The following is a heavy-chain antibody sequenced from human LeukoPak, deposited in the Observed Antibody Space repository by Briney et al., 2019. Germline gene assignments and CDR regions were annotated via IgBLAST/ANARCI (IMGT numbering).Heavy chain of an antibody. CDR1: GYTFTGYY. CDR3: ARSRAATDY. Sequence: ASVKVSFKASGYTFTGYYMHWVRQAPGQGLDWMGWINPNSGGTNYAQKFQGRVTMTKDTSISTAYMGLSRLRSDDTAVYYCARSRAATDYWGQGTQVTVSS. CDR2: INPNSGGT. J-gene: IGHJ4*02. D-gene: IGHD6-25*01. V-gene: IGHV1-2*02.